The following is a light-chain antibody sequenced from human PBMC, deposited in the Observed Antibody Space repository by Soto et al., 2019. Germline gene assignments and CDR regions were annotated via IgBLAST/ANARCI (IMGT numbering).Light chain of an antibody. Sequence: IQLTQSPSSLSASIGDRVTITCRASQGISSFLAWYQQQPGKAPNLLIYAASTLQSGIPSRFSGSGPGTDFTFTTSTLQPENFATYYCQQLNIDSYPITFGQGTRPETK. V-gene: IGKV1-9*01. CDR1: QGISSF. J-gene: IGKJ5*01. CDR2: AAS. CDR3: QQLNIDSYPIT.